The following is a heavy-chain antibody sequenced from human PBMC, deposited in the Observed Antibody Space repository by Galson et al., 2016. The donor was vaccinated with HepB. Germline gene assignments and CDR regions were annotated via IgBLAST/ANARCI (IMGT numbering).Heavy chain of an antibody. Sequence: SLRLSCAASGFTVSTNYMSWVRQAPGKGLEWVSVSYSSGSTYYADSVKGRFTFSRDNSKNTLYLQMNSLRAEDTAVYYCARAWGNYGMDVWGQGTTVTVSS. CDR3: ARAWGNYGMDV. CDR1: GFTVSTNY. D-gene: IGHD7-27*01. J-gene: IGHJ6*02. V-gene: IGHV3-53*01. CDR2: SYSSGST.